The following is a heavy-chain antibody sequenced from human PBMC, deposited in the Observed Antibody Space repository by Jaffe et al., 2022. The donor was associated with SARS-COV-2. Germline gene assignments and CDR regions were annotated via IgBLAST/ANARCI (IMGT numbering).Heavy chain of an antibody. V-gene: IGHV3-30-3*01. D-gene: IGHD1-7*01. Sequence: QVQLVESGGGVVQPGRSLRLSCAASGFTFSSYAMHWVRQAPGKGLEWVAVISYDGSNKYYADSVKGRFTISRDNSKNTLYLQMNSLRAEDTAVYYCARDPRQTNWNYAPGSYYYYGMDVWGQGTTVTVSS. CDR2: ISYDGSNK. J-gene: IGHJ6*02. CDR3: ARDPRQTNWNYAPGSYYYYGMDV. CDR1: GFTFSSYA.